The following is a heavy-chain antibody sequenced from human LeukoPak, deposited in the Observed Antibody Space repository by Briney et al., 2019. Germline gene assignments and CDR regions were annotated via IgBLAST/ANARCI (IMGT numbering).Heavy chain of an antibody. CDR3: AREGSDGNAFDI. D-gene: IGHD1-1*01. CDR2: IIPIFGTA. Sequence: SVKVSCKASGGTFSSYALSWVRQAPGQGLEWMGGIIPIFGTANYAQKFQGRVTITADESTSTVYMELSSLRSEDTAVYYCAREGSDGNAFDIWGQGTMVTVSS. J-gene: IGHJ3*02. CDR1: GGTFSSYA. V-gene: IGHV1-69*13.